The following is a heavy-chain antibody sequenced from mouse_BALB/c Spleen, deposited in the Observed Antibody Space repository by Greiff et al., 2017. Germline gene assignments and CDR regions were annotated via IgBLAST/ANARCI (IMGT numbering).Heavy chain of an antibody. CDR3: TRDGLRLDAMDY. CDR1: GFTFSSYT. J-gene: IGHJ4*01. V-gene: IGHV5-6-4*01. D-gene: IGHD1-2*01. Sequence: EVQRVESGGGFVKPGGSLKLSCAASGFTFSSYTMSWVRQTPEKRLEWVATISSGGSYTYYPDSVKGRFTISRDNAKNTLYLQMSSLKSEDTAMYYCTRDGLRLDAMDYWGQGTSVTVSS. CDR2: ISSGGSYT.